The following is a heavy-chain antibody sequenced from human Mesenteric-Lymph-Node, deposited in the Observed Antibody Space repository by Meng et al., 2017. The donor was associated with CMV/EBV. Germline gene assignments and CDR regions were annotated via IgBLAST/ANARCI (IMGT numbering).Heavy chain of an antibody. J-gene: IGHJ4*02. CDR2: IIPIRGST. CDR3: ARVRFSSHLGRYSDY. V-gene: IGHV1-69*16. Sequence: SGGGFSTYSVRWLRQAPGQGLEWMGEIIPIRGSTNYAQKFQDRVTINTDASTTTAYLQLRSLRSEDTAVYYCARVRFSSHLGRYSDYWGQGTLVTVSS. D-gene: IGHD3-16*01. CDR1: GGGFSTYS.